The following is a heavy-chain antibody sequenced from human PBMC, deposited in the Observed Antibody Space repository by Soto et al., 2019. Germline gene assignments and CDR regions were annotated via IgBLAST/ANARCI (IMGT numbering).Heavy chain of an antibody. V-gene: IGHV3-23*01. CDR2: ISSSGDST. D-gene: IGHD6-25*01. Sequence: GGSLRLSCAASGFTFNDYAMGWVRQAPGKGLQWVSSISSSGDSTYYRDSVKGRFTISRDNSKNTLYVEMTSLRVEDTAVYYCAKRVQQRLTCFDYWGQGTLVTVSS. CDR1: GFTFNDYA. CDR3: AKRVQQRLTCFDY. J-gene: IGHJ4*02.